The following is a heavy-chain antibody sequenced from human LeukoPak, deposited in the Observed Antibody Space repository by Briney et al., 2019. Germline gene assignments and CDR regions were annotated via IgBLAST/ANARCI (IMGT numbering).Heavy chain of an antibody. J-gene: IGHJ4*02. D-gene: IGHD3-3*01. CDR1: GYTFTGYY. CDR3: ARDPTPRITIFGVVPSLGY. Sequence: ASVKVSCKASGYTFTGYYMHWVRQAPGQGLEWMGGIIPIFGTANYAQKFQGRVTITADESTSTAYMELSSLRSEDTAVYYCARDPTPRITIFGVVPSLGYWGQGTLVTVSS. V-gene: IGHV1-69*13. CDR2: IIPIFGTA.